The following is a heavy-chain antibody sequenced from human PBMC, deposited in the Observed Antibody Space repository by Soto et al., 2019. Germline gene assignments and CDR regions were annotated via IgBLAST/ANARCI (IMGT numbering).Heavy chain of an antibody. Sequence: QVQLVQSGAEVKNPGASVKVSCKASGYTFTSYDINWVRQATGQGLEWMGWMNPNSGNTGYAQKFQGRDTMTRNISISTAYMELSILRSEDTAVYYCARARSHYGSALFDYWGQGTLVTVSS. CDR1: GYTFTSYD. CDR3: ARARSHYGSALFDY. CDR2: MNPNSGNT. J-gene: IGHJ4*02. V-gene: IGHV1-8*01. D-gene: IGHD3-10*01.